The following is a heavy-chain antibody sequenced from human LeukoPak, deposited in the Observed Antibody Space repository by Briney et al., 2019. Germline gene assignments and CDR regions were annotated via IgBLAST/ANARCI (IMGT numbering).Heavy chain of an antibody. J-gene: IGHJ5*02. D-gene: IGHD1-1*01. V-gene: IGHV3-15*01. CDR2: IKSKTDGGTT. CDR1: GFTFSNAW. Sequence: PGGSLRLSCAASGFTFSNAWMSWVRQAPGKGLEWVGRIKSKTDGGTTDYAAPVKGRFTISRDDSKNTLYLQMNSLKTEDTAVYYCPTERLRKVNWFAPWGQGTLVTVSS. CDR3: PTERLRKVNWFAP.